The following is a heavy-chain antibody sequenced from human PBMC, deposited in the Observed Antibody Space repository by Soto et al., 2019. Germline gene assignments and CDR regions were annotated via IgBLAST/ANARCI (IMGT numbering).Heavy chain of an antibody. CDR3: AAGLYCSGGSCYYYYGMDV. J-gene: IGHJ6*01. D-gene: IGHD2-15*01. CDR1: GYSFTSYC. Sequence: GESLRIACEGSGYSFTSYCITWVLQMPGKGLGWMGRIDPSDSYTNYSPSFQGHVTISADKSISTAYLQWSSLKASDTAMYYCAAGLYCSGGSCYYYYGMDVWGQGTTVTVSS. V-gene: IGHV5-10-1*01. CDR2: IDPSDSYT.